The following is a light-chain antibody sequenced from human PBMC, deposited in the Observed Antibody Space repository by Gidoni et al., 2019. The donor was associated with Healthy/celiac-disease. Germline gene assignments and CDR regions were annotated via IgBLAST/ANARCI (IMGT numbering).Light chain of an antibody. J-gene: IGKJ1*01. CDR2: AAS. CDR1: QSISSY. V-gene: IGKV1-39*01. CDR3: QQSYSTLWT. Sequence: DIQITQYPSSLSASVGDRVTITCRASQSISSYLNWYQQKPGKDPKLLIYAASSLQSGVPSRFSGSGSGTDFTLTISSLQPEDFATYYCQQSYSTLWTFGQGTKVEIK.